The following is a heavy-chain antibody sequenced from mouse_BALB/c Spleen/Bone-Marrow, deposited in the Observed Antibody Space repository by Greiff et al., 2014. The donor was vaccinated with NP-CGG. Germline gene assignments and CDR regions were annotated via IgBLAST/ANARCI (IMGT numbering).Heavy chain of an antibody. D-gene: IGHD2-13*01. J-gene: IGHJ1*01. Sequence: AKLMESGPGLVAPSQSLSITCTVSGFSLTSYDINWIRQPPGKGLEWLGVIWTGGGTNYNSAFMSRLSISKDNSKSQVFLKMNSLQTDDTAIYYCVREGAYYGDYDWYFDVWGAGTTVTVSS. CDR2: IWTGGGT. CDR3: VREGAYYGDYDWYFDV. V-gene: IGHV2-9-2*01. CDR1: GFSLTSYD.